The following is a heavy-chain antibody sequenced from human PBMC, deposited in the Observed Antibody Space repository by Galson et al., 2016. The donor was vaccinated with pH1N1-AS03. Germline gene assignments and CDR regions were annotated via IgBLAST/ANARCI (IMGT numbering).Heavy chain of an antibody. CDR3: ARKRPTTFDY. D-gene: IGHD1-1*01. Sequence: SLRLSCAASGFTFSSYWMSWVRQAPGKGLEWVANIKVDGSEKYYVDSVKGRFIISRDNTKNSLYLQVNSLRAEDTAVYYCARKRPTTFDYWGQGTLVTVSS. J-gene: IGHJ4*02. V-gene: IGHV3-7*01. CDR2: IKVDGSEK. CDR1: GFTFSSYW.